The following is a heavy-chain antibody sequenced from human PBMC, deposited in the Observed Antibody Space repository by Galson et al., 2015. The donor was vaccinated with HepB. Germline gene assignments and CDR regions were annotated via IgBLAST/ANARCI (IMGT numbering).Heavy chain of an antibody. CDR3: ARGKVTADFYYYAMDV. V-gene: IGHV3-33*01. CDR1: GFTLSSYG. D-gene: IGHD2-21*02. J-gene: IGHJ6*02. CDR2: IWYDGSNK. Sequence: SLRLSCAASGFTLSSYGMHWVRQAPGKGLEWVAVIWYDGSNKYYVDSVKGRFTISRGNSRNTLYLQLNILRAEDTAVYYSARGKVTADFYYYAMDVWGQGITVTVSS.